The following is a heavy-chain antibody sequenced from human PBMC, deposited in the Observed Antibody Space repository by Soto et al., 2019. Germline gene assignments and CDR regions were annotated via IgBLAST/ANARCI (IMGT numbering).Heavy chain of an antibody. CDR1: GGSISSGGYS. J-gene: IGHJ4*02. V-gene: IGHV4-30-2*01. Sequence: SETLSLTCAVSGGSISSGGYSWSWIRQPPGKGLEWIGYIYHSGSTYYNPSLKSRVTISVNRSKNQFSLKLSSVTAADPAVYYCARERWDGYSYYFDYWGQGTLVTVYS. D-gene: IGHD5-18*01. CDR3: ARERWDGYSYYFDY. CDR2: IYHSGST.